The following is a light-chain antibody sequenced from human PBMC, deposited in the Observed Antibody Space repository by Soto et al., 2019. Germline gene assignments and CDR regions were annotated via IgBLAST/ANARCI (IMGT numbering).Light chain of an antibody. CDR2: GVS. Sequence: QSALTQPASVSGSPGQSITISCTGTGSDIGNYNYVSWYQQHPGKAPKLIIYGVSNRPSGVSNRFSGSKSGNAASLTISGLQAEDEANYYCSSYTYYTSLWLFGGGTKLTVL. J-gene: IGLJ3*02. V-gene: IGLV2-14*01. CDR1: GSDIGNYNY. CDR3: SSYTYYTSLWL.